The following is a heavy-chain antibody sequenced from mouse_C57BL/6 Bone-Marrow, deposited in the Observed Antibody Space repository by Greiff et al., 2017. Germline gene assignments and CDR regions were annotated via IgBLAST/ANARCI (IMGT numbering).Heavy chain of an antibody. D-gene: IGHD1-1*01. J-gene: IGHJ1*03. Sequence: QVQLKQSGPGLVQPSQSLSITCTVSGFSLTSYGVHWVRQSPGKGLEWLGVIWRGGSTDYNAAFMSRLSITKDNSKRQVFFKMNSLQADDTAIYYCAKNSYYYGSIYWYFDVWGTGTTVTVSS. V-gene: IGHV2-5*01. CDR2: IWRGGST. CDR3: AKNSYYYGSIYWYFDV. CDR1: GFSLTSYG.